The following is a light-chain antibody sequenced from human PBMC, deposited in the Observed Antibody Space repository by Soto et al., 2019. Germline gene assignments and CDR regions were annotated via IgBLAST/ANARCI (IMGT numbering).Light chain of an antibody. Sequence: QAVVTQPPSVSAAPGQTVTISCSGSSSNIGDNYLSWYQQLPGTAPKLLIYENKKRPSGIPDRFSGSKSGTSATLGITGLQTGDEADYYCGTWDSSLSAVVFGGGTKVTVL. CDR3: GTWDSSLSAVV. V-gene: IGLV1-51*02. CDR2: ENK. J-gene: IGLJ2*01. CDR1: SSNIGDNY.